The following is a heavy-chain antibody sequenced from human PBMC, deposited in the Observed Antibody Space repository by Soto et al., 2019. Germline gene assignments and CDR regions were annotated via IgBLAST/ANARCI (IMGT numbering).Heavy chain of an antibody. D-gene: IGHD6-6*01. CDR3: AVYGSSSDWDYFDS. J-gene: IGHJ4*02. V-gene: IGHV5-51*01. CDR1: VFRFIHYL. CDR2: IYPGDSET. Sequence: PGQFLSILGTGCVFRFIHYLFGCVRPMPGNGLEWMGIIYPGDSETKYSPSFQGQVTISADRSISTAYLQWSNLKASDSAMYYCAVYGSSSDWDYFDSWGQGNLVTVSS.